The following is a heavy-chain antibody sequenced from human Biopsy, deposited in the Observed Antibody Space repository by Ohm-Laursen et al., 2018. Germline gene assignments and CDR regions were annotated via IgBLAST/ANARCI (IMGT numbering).Heavy chain of an antibody. CDR1: GFSVSVNY. Sequence: SLRLSCAASGFSVSVNYINWVRQAPGRGLEWVSGIYSGGSTHYVDSVRGRFTISRDSSMNTVYLQMNSLRDEDTAVYYCERDLAVAGPGVYYFDSWGQGTPVTVSS. J-gene: IGHJ4*02. CDR3: ERDLAVAGPGVYYFDS. CDR2: IYSGGST. D-gene: IGHD6-19*01. V-gene: IGHV3-66*01.